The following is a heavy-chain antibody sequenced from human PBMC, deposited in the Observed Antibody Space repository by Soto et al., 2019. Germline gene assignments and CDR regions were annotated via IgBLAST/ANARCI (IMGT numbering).Heavy chain of an antibody. V-gene: IGHV1-3*01. J-gene: IGHJ4*02. CDR2: INAGNGNT. D-gene: IGHD2-21*02. CDR3: ARSILVVTALDY. Sequence: QGQLVQSGAEVKKPGASVQVCCKASGYTFTSYAMHWVRQAPGQRLEWMGWINAGNGNTKYSPKFQGRVTITRDTSASTAYMELSSLRSEDTAVYYCARSILVVTALDYWGQGTLVTVSS. CDR1: GYTFTSYA.